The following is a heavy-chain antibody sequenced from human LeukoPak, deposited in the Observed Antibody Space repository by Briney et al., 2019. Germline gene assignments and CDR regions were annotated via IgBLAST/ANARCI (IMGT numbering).Heavy chain of an antibody. D-gene: IGHD3-22*01. J-gene: IGHJ1*01. CDR2: ISAYNGNT. Sequence: ASVKVSCKASGYTFTSYGISWVRQAPGQGLEWMGWISAYNGNTNYAQKLQGRVTMTTDTSTSTAYMELRSLRSDDTAVYYCASMSVSYYDSSGYFWGYTEYFQHWGQGTLVTVSS. V-gene: IGHV1-18*01. CDR1: GYTFTSYG. CDR3: ASMSVSYYDSSGYFWGYTEYFQH.